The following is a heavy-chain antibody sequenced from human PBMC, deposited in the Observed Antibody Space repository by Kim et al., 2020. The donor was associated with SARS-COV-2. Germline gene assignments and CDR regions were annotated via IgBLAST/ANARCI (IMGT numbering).Heavy chain of an antibody. Sequence: ASVKVSCKASGYTFTSYYMHWVRPAPGQGLEWMGIINPSGGSTSYAQKFQGRVTMTRDTSTSTVYMELSSLRSEDTAVYYCARDLSRFVDLWGIVGASPLSNGMDVWGQGTTVTVSS. V-gene: IGHV1-46*01. CDR3: ARDLSRFVDLWGIVGASPLSNGMDV. CDR2: INPSGGST. D-gene: IGHD1-26*01. CDR1: GYTFTSYY. J-gene: IGHJ6*02.